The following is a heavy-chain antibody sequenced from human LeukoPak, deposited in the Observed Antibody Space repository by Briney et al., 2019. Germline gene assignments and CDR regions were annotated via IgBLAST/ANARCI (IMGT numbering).Heavy chain of an antibody. CDR2: INPSGGST. D-gene: IGHD6-19*01. CDR3: ARASEQWLVYYYYGMDV. V-gene: IGHV1-46*01. Sequence: GASVKVSCKASGYTFTSYYMHWVRQAPGQGLEWMGIINPSGGSTSYAQKFQGRVTMTRDTSTSTVYMELSSLRSEDTAVYYCARASEQWLVYYYYGMDVWGQGTTVTVSS. J-gene: IGHJ6*02. CDR1: GYTFTSYY.